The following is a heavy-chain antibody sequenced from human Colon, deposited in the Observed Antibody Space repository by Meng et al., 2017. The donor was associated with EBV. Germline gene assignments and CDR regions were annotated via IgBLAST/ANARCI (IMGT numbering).Heavy chain of an antibody. V-gene: IGHV4-34*02. CDR2: IHPSGSI. CDR3: SRGVDSYKLGNL. CDR1: GGSLSDYY. Sequence: QVQLKQWGAGLLKPSETLSHTCVVYGGSLSDYYCSWIRQSPGRGLEWIGEIHPSGSIFYNPSLQSRVTISVDTSKNQFSLNLNSVTAADTAVYFCSRGVDSYKLGNLWGRGTLVTVSS. D-gene: IGHD7-27*01. J-gene: IGHJ2*01.